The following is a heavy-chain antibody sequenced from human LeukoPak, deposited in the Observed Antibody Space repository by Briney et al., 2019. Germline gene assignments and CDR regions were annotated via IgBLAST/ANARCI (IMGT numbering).Heavy chain of an antibody. CDR3: AREGSGYDYGY. V-gene: IGHV7-4-1*02. Sequence: ASVKVSCKTSGYTLTTYAMNWVRQAPGQGLEWMGWIDTHTGIPTYARGFTGRFVFSLGTSVSTAYLQISSLKAEDTAVYYCAREGSGYDYGYWGQGTLVTVSS. D-gene: IGHD5-12*01. CDR2: IDTHTGIP. CDR1: GYTLTTYA. J-gene: IGHJ4*02.